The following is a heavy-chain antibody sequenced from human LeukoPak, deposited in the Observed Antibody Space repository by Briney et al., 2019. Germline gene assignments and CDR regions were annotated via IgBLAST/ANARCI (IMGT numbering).Heavy chain of an antibody. CDR2: IYSGGST. J-gene: IGHJ4*02. V-gene: IGHV3-53*01. D-gene: IGHD2-15*01. CDR3: ATGGRSGVAFES. Sequence: PGGSLRLSCAASGFTFDDYAMHWVRQAPGKGLEWVSLIYSGGSTYYADSVVGRSTISRDKSNNTLYLQMNSLRAEDTAVYYCATGGRSGVAFESWGQGTLVTVSS. CDR1: GFTFDDYA.